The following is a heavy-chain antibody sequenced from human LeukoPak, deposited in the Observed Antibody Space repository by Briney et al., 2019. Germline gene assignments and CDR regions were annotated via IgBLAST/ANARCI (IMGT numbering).Heavy chain of an antibody. V-gene: IGHV1-2*02. J-gene: IGHJ5*02. Sequence: ASVKVSCKASGYTFTDDYVHWVRQAPGQGLEWMGWINPNSGVTNYAQKFQGRVTMTRDMSISTAYMEVSSLRPDDTAVYYCARPTLQTLGAWGQGTLVTVSS. CDR3: ARPTLQTLGA. CDR2: INPNSGVT. D-gene: IGHD3-10*01. CDR1: GYTFTDDY.